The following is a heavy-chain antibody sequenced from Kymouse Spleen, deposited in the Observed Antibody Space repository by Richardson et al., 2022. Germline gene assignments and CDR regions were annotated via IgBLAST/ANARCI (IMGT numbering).Heavy chain of an antibody. CDR3: ARDLRHSSWYYYNIFFDY. V-gene: IGHV3-7*01. CDR2: IKQDGSEK. CDR1: GFTFSSYW. D-gene: IGHD6-13*01. J-gene: IGHJ4*02. Sequence: EVQLVESGGGLVQPGGSLRLSCAASGFTFSSYWMSWVRQAPGKGLEWVANIKQDGSEKYYVDSVKGRFTISRDNAKNSLYLQMNSLRAEDTAVYYCARDLRHSSWYYYNIFFDYWGQGTLVTVSS.